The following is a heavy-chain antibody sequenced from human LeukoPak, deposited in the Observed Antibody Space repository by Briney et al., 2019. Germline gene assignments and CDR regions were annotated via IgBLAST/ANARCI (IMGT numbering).Heavy chain of an antibody. CDR2: HYYSGTT. V-gene: IGHV4-30-4*01. CDR1: GGSIIRGDYY. D-gene: IGHD4-17*01. CDR3: ARGRYYGDYIDY. J-gene: IGHJ4*02. Sequence: SETLSLTCIVSGGSIIRGDYYWSWIRQAPGKGLEWIGYHYYSGTTNYSPSLKSRVDISIDTSRNQFSLRLTSVTAADTAVYYCARGRYYGDYIDYWGQGALVTVSS.